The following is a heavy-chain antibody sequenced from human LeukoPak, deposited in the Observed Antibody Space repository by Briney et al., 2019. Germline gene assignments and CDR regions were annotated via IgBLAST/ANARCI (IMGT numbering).Heavy chain of an antibody. CDR2: IISSGSTI. V-gene: IGHV3-48*03. Sequence: GGSLRLSCAASGFTFSSYEMNWVRQAPGKGLEWVSYIISSGSTIYYTDSVKGRFTISRDNAKNSLYLQMNSLRAEDTAVYYCARLSVMDVWGKGTTVTVSS. J-gene: IGHJ6*04. CDR1: GFTFSSYE. CDR3: ARLSVMDV.